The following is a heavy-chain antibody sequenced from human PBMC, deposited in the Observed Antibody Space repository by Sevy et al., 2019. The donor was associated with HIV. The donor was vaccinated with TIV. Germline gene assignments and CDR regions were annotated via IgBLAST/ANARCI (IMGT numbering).Heavy chain of an antibody. J-gene: IGHJ4*02. CDR1: EFTFSDYY. D-gene: IGHD5-18*01. CDR2: ISSRGSTI. CDR3: ARVRYTYGSYYFDY. V-gene: IGHV3-11*01. Sequence: GGSLRLSCAASEFTFSDYYISWIRQAPGKGLEWVTYISSRGSTIYYADSVKGRFTISRDNAKNSLYLQMNSLRAEDTAVYYCARVRYTYGSYYFDYWDQGTLVTVSS.